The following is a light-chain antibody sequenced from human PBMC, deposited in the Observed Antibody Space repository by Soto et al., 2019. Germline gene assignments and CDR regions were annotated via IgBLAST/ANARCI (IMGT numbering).Light chain of an antibody. V-gene: IGKV1-5*03. CDR1: QSISSW. J-gene: IGKJ1*01. Sequence: DIQMTQSPSTLSASVGDRVTITCRASQSISSWLAWYQQKPGKPPKLLIYKASSLESGVPSRFSGSGSGTEFTLTISSLQPVDFATYYCQKYNSGTFGQGTKVEIK. CDR3: QKYNSGT. CDR2: KAS.